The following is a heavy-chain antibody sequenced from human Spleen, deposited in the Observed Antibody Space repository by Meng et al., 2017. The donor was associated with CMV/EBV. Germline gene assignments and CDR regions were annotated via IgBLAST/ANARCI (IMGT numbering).Heavy chain of an antibody. CDR2: ISSFSDYI. CDR3: ARSDTVFGEVAYFDY. J-gene: IGHJ4*02. CDR1: GFTFDDYA. Sequence: GESLKISCAASGFTFDDYAMHWVRQAPGKGLEWVSSISSFSDYINYADSVKGRFTISRDNAKNSLYLHMNSLRAEDTAVYYCARSDTVFGEVAYFDYWGQGTLVTVSS. D-gene: IGHD3-3*01. V-gene: IGHV3-21*01.